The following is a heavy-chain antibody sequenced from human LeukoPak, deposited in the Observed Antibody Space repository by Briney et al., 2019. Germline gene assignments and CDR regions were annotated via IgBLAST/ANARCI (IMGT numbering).Heavy chain of an antibody. D-gene: IGHD4-17*01. CDR2: IYTSGST. Sequence: SETLSLTCTVSGGSISSSSYYWSWIRQPAGKGLEWIGRIYTSGSTNYNPSLKSRVTMSVDTSKNQFSLKLSSVTAADTAVYYCAREYTLFGERFSSRHPQKNWYFDLWGRGTLVTVSS. CDR1: GGSISSSSYY. V-gene: IGHV4-61*02. CDR3: AREYTLFGERFSSRHPQKNWYFDL. J-gene: IGHJ2*01.